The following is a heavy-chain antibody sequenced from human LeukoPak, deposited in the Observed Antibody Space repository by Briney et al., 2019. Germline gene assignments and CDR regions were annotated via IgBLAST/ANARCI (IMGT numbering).Heavy chain of an antibody. V-gene: IGHV4-4*07. CDR3: ASGTTVTNFAY. Sequence: SETLSLTCTVSGGSISSYYWTWIRQPAGKGPEWIGLIYTSESTIYNPSLKSRVTMSADTSKDQFSLKLSSVTAADTAVYYCASGTTVTNFAYWGQGTLVTVSS. J-gene: IGHJ4*02. CDR2: IYTSEST. D-gene: IGHD4-17*01. CDR1: GGSISSYY.